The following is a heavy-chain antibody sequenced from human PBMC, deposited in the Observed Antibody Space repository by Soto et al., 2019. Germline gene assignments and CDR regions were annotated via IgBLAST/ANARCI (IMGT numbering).Heavy chain of an antibody. CDR1: GFTFTSSA. V-gene: IGHV1-58*01. Sequence: QMQLVQSGPEVKKPGTSVKVSCKASGFTFTSSAVQWVRQARGQRLEWIGWIVVGSGNTNYAQKFQERVTITRDMSTSPAYMELSSLRSEDTAVYYWAAAVEAHYYCGMDVWGQGTTVTVSS. D-gene: IGHD2-15*01. CDR2: IVVGSGNT. J-gene: IGHJ6*02. CDR3: AAAVEAHYYCGMDV.